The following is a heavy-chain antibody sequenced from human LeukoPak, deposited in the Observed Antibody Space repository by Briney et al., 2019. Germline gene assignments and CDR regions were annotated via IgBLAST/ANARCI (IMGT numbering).Heavy chain of an antibody. J-gene: IGHJ4*02. Sequence: ASVKVSCKASGYTFTSYDINWVRQATGQGLEWMGWMNPNSGNTGYAQKFQGRVTMTRDTASGTAYMELRDLRSEDTAVYYCARGTQTCSSASCYEYWGQGTLVTVSS. CDR1: GYTFTSYD. D-gene: IGHD2-2*01. V-gene: IGHV1-8*01. CDR2: MNPNSGNT. CDR3: ARGTQTCSSASCYEY.